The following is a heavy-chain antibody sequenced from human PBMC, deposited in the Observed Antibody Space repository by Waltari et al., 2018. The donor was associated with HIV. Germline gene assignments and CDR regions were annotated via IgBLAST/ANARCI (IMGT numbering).Heavy chain of an antibody. Sequence: EVQLVESGGGLVQPGGSLRLSCAASGFTFSSYWMHWVRQAPGKGLVWVSRINSEGSSTSYADSVKGRFTISRDNAKNTLYLQMNSLRAEDTAVYYCAREVGDYYYGMDVWGQGTTVTVSS. D-gene: IGHD2-15*01. CDR3: AREVGDYYYGMDV. J-gene: IGHJ6*02. CDR1: GFTFSSYW. V-gene: IGHV3-74*01. CDR2: INSEGSST.